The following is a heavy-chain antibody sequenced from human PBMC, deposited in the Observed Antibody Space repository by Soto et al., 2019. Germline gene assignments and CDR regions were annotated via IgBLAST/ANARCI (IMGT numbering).Heavy chain of an antibody. J-gene: IGHJ4*02. CDR3: ARGSPVAYFEY. CDR1: GYTFTRYY. D-gene: IGHD2-21*01. Sequence: QVQLVQSGAEVKKPGASVNVSCKASGYTFTRYYMHWVRQAPGRGLEWMGIINPSGGSTSYAQKFQGRVTMTRDSSTSTVYMELSSLTSEDTAIYYCARGSPVAYFEYWGQGALVTVSS. V-gene: IGHV1-46*01. CDR2: INPSGGST.